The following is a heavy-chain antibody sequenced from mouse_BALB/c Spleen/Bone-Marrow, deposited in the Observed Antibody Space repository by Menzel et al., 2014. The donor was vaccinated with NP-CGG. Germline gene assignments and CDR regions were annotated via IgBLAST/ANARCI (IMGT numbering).Heavy chain of an antibody. Sequence: VQLQQSGAELGMPGASVKMSCKASGYTFTDNWIYWVKQRPGQGLEWIGAIDTSDSYTNYNQKFMGKASLTVDASSSSGYMQVSSLKFAEYAVYYCVRGGHDFSLECWGQGTSVTVSS. J-gene: IGHJ4*01. D-gene: IGHD2-4*01. CDR3: VRGGHDFSLEC. V-gene: IGHV1-69*01. CDR1: GYTFTDNW. CDR2: IDTSDSYT.